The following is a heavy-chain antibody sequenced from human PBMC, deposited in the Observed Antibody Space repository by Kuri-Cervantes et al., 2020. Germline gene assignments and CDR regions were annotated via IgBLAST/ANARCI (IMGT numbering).Heavy chain of an antibody. CDR2: IYYSGST. V-gene: IGHV4-59*08. CDR1: GGSISSYY. J-gene: IGHJ5*02. D-gene: IGHD3-10*01. Sequence: SETLSLTCTVSGGSISSYYWSWIRQPPGKGLEWIGYIYYSGSTNYNPSLKSRVTISVDTSKNQFSLKLSSVTVADTAVYYCASLRITMVRGVIGAQYNWFDPWGQGTLVTVSS. CDR3: ASLRITMVRGVIGAQYNWFDP.